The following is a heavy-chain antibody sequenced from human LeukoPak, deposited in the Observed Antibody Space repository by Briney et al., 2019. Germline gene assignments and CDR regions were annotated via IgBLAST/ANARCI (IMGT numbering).Heavy chain of an antibody. V-gene: IGHV1-18*01. Sequence: ASVKVSCKASGYTFTSYGISWVRQAPGQGLEWMGWISAYNGNTNYAQKLQGRVTMTTDTSTSTAYMELRSLRSDDTAVYYCARGVGDDFWSGYPYYYYYYMDVWGKGTTVTVSS. CDR3: ARGVGDDFWSGYPYYYYYYMDV. D-gene: IGHD3-3*01. CDR2: ISAYNGNT. CDR1: GYTFTSYG. J-gene: IGHJ6*03.